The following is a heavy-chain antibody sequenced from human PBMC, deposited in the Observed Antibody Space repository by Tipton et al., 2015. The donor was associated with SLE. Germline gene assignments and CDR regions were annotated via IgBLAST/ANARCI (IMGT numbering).Heavy chain of an antibody. D-gene: IGHD6-6*01. CDR2: IYYSGNT. CDR1: GGSISSYY. CDR3: ARLPGYSSSSAYYYGMDV. Sequence: LRLSCTVSGGSISSYYWSWIRQPPGKGLEWIGYIYYSGNTNYNPSLKSRVTISVDTSKNQFSLKLSSVTAADTAVYYCARLPGYSSSSAYYYGMDVWGQGTTVTVSS. V-gene: IGHV4-59*08. J-gene: IGHJ6*02.